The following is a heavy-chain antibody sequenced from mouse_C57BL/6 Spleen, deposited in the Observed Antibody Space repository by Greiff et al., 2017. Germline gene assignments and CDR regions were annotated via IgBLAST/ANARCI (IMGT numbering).Heavy chain of an antibody. CDR3: ARGPNPYYYAMDY. CDR2: INPSTVGT. Sequence: VQLQQSGPELVKPGASVKISCKASGYSFTAYSMNWLRQSPEKSLEWIGEINPSTVGTTYNQKFKAKATLTVDKSSSTAYMQLKSLTSEDSAVYYCARGPNPYYYAMDYWGQGTSVTVSS. J-gene: IGHJ4*01. V-gene: IGHV1-42*01. CDR1: GYSFTAYS.